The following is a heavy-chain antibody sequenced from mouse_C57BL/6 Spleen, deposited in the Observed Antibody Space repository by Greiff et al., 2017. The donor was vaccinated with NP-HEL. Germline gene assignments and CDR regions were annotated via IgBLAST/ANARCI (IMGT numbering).Heavy chain of an antibody. Sequence: VQLQQPGAELVRPGSSVKLSCKASGYTFTSSWMHWVKQRPIQGLEWIGNIDPSDSETQYNQKFKDKATLTVDKSSSTAYMQLSSLTSGVSAVYYGTRRAQATLYVDYWGQGTTLTVSS. D-gene: IGHD3-2*02. CDR1: GYTFTSSW. V-gene: IGHV1-52*01. CDR2: IDPSDSET. J-gene: IGHJ2*01. CDR3: TRRAQATLYVDY.